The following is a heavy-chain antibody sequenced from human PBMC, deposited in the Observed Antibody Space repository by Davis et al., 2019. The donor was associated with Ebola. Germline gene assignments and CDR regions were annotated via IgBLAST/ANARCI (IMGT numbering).Heavy chain of an antibody. Sequence: MPSETLSLTCTVSGGSISSSSYYWGWIRQPPGKGLEWIGEINHSGSTNYNPSLKSRVTISVDTSKNQFSLKLSSVTAADTAVYYCARGGAGSGGDVWGQGTTVTVSS. V-gene: IGHV4-39*07. CDR1: GGSISSSSYY. D-gene: IGHD3-10*01. J-gene: IGHJ6*02. CDR3: ARGGAGSGGDV. CDR2: INHSGST.